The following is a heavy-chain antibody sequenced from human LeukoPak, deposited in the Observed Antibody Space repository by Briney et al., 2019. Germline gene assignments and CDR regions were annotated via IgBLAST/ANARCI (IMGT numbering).Heavy chain of an antibody. CDR1: GFTFSSYN. V-gene: IGHV3-21*01. CDR3: ASDNTEAFDY. J-gene: IGHJ4*02. D-gene: IGHD1-14*01. CDR2: ISSSSSYI. Sequence: GGSLRLSCAASGFTFSSYNMNWVRQAPGKGLEWVSSISSSSSYIYYADSVKGRFTISRDNAKSSLYLQMNSLRAEDTAVYYCASDNTEAFDYWGQGTLVTVSS.